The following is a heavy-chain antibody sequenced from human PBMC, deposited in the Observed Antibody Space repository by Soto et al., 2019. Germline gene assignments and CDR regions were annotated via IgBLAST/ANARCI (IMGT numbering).Heavy chain of an antibody. CDR3: ARDPTRGSSSWYIWYYYGMDV. V-gene: IGHV3-7*03. D-gene: IGHD6-13*01. Sequence: GESLKISCAASGFTFSSYWMSWVRQAPGKGLEWVPNIKQDGSEKYYVDSVKGRFTISRDNAKNSLYLQMNSLRAEDTAVYYCARDPTRGSSSWYIWYYYGMDVWGQGTTVTVSS. CDR2: IKQDGSEK. CDR1: GFTFSSYW. J-gene: IGHJ6*02.